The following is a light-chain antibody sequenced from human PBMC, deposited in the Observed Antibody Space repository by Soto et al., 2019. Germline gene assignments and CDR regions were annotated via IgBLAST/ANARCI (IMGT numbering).Light chain of an antibody. CDR2: GDD. Sequence: QSVLTQPPSVSGAPGQRVTISCTGTSSNIGTPYYVQWYQQLPGTAPKLLIYGDDNRPSGVPDRFSGSKSGTSASLAITGLQADDEADYYCQSYDSTLSGWVFGGGTKVTVL. CDR3: QSYDSTLSGWV. V-gene: IGLV1-40*01. CDR1: SSNIGTPYY. J-gene: IGLJ3*02.